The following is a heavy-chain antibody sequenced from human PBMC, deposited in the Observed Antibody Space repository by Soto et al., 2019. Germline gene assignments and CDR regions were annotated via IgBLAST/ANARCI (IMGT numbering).Heavy chain of an antibody. CDR1: GFTFSLYG. Sequence: QVQLVESGGGVVQPGRSLRLSCAASGFTFSLYGMHWVRQAPGKGLEWVAVIWYDGSNKFYADSVKGRFTISRDNSKNTLYLQMNNLRDEDTTVYYCARELRGSSFYGMDVWGQGTTVIVSS. J-gene: IGHJ6*02. D-gene: IGHD2-15*01. CDR3: ARELRGSSFYGMDV. V-gene: IGHV3-33*01. CDR2: IWYDGSNK.